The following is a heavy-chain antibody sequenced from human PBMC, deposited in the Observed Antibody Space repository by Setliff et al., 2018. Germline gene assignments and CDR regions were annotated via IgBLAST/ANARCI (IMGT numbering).Heavy chain of an antibody. V-gene: IGHV4-61*09. CDR2: IYTSWST. J-gene: IGHJ6*03. D-gene: IGHD3-3*01. CDR3: ARMSGFQYIDV. Sequence: SETLSLTCTVSGGSISNTYYYWSWIRQPAGKELEWIGQIYTSWSTNYNPSLKSRVTISLDTSKNQFSLSLTSVTAEDTAVYYCARMSGFQYIDVWDKGTTVTVSS. CDR1: GGSISNTYYY.